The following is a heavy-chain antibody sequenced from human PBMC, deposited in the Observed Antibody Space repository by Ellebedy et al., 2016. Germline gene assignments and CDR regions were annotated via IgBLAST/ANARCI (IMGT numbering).Heavy chain of an antibody. J-gene: IGHJ4*02. CDR1: GYTFRNYG. D-gene: IGHD1-26*01. Sequence: ASVKVSCKTSGYTFRNYGINWVRQAPGQGLEWMGWISGHNGNTNYVQNLQGRVTMTTDTSTSTAYMELRSLRSDDTAVYYCARLVGTMSPVLSKHFDHWGQGTLVTVSS. CDR3: ARLVGTMSPVLSKHFDH. CDR2: ISGHNGNT. V-gene: IGHV1-18*01.